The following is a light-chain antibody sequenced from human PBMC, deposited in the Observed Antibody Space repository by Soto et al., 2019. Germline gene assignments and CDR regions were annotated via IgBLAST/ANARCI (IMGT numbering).Light chain of an antibody. CDR1: QSVSSN. Sequence: EIVMTQSPATLSVSPGERATLSCRASQSVSSNLAWYQQKPGQAPRLLIYGASTRATGIPVRFSASGSGTEFTLTISSLQSEDFAVYYCQQYSNWPPITFGQGTRLEIK. V-gene: IGKV3-15*01. J-gene: IGKJ5*01. CDR3: QQYSNWPPIT. CDR2: GAS.